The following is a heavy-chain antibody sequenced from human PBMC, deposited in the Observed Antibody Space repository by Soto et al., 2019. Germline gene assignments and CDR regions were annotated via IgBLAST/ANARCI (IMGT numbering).Heavy chain of an antibody. Sequence: SETLSLTCTVSGGSMRSSSYYWGWIRQPPGKGLEWIGSIFYSENAYYSPSLRGRITMSIDTSSNQFSLKLSSVTAADTAVYYYARQERYQNWFDPWGQGTLVTVSS. J-gene: IGHJ5*02. V-gene: IGHV4-39*01. CDR1: GGSMRSSSYY. CDR2: IFYSENA. CDR3: ARQERYQNWFDP. D-gene: IGHD2-2*01.